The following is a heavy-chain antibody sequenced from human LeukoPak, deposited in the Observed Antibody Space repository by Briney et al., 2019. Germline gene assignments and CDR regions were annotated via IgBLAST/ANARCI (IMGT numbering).Heavy chain of an antibody. J-gene: IGHJ3*02. CDR2: INPNSGGT. D-gene: IGHD3-22*01. V-gene: IGHV1-2*02. Sequence: ASVKVSCKASGYTFTGYYMHWVRQAPGQGLEWMGWINPNSGGTNYAQKFQGRVTMTRDTSISTAYMELSRLRSDDTAVYYCAKDPPHYYDSSGTSSDAFDIWGQGTMVTVSS. CDR1: GYTFTGYY. CDR3: AKDPPHYYDSSGTSSDAFDI.